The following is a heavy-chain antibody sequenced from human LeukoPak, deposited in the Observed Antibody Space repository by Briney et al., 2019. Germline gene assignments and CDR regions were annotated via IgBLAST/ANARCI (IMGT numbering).Heavy chain of an antibody. Sequence: SEALSLTCADYGGSFSGYYWSWIRQPPGKGLEWIGEINHSGSTNYNPSLKSRVTISVDTSKNQFSLKLSSVTAADTAVYYCPRGLTYYDYVWGSYRYFWFDPWGQGTLVTVSS. V-gene: IGHV4-34*01. D-gene: IGHD3-16*02. J-gene: IGHJ5*02. CDR2: INHSGST. CDR1: GGSFSGYY. CDR3: PRGLTYYDYVWGSYRYFWFDP.